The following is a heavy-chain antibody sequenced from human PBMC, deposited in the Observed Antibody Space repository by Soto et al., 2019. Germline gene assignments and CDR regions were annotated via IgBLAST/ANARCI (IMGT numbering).Heavy chain of an antibody. J-gene: IGHJ3*02. V-gene: IGHV3-9*01. CDR1: GFTFDDYA. CDR2: ISWNSGSI. CDR3: AKDRAAAGTGGDAFDI. Sequence: EVQLVESGGGLVQPGRSLRLSCAASGFTFDDYAMHWVRQAPGKGLERVSGISWNSGSIGYADSVKGRFTISRDNAKNSLYLQMNSLRAEDTALYYCAKDRAAAGTGGDAFDIWGQGTMVTVSS. D-gene: IGHD6-13*01.